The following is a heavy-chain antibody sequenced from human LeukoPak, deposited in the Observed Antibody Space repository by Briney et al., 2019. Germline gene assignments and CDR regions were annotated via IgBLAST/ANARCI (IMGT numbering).Heavy chain of an antibody. CDR2: ISGSGGST. J-gene: IGHJ4*02. CDR1: GFTFSNYG. V-gene: IGHV3-23*01. Sequence: PGGSLRLSCAASGFTFSNYGMSWLRQAPGKGLEWVSAISGSGGSTYYADSVKGRFTVSRDNSRNTLYLQINSLRAEDTAVYYCAKNGAYSGYDYIDYWGQGTLVTVSS. D-gene: IGHD5-12*01. CDR3: AKNGAYSGYDYIDY.